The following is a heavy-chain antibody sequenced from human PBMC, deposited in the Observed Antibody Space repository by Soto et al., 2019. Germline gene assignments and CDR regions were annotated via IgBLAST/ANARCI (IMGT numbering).Heavy chain of an antibody. Sequence: PSETLSLTCTVSGGSISSYYWSWIRQPPGKGLEWIGYIYYSGSTNYNPSLKSRVTISVDTSKNQFSLKLSSVPAADTAVYYCARGQYYDFWSGYYTGSVWFDPWGQGARVTVAS. CDR2: IYYSGST. J-gene: IGHJ5*02. CDR1: GGSISSYY. CDR3: ARGQYYDFWSGYYTGSVWFDP. V-gene: IGHV4-59*01. D-gene: IGHD3-3*01.